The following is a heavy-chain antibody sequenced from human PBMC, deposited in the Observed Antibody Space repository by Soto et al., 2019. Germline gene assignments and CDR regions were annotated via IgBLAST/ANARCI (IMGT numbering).Heavy chain of an antibody. J-gene: IGHJ6*03. CDR3: ARHPNDFWSGYPYYMDV. CDR2: IYYSGNT. CDR1: GGSISSSSYY. V-gene: IGHV4-39*01. D-gene: IGHD3-3*01. Sequence: SETLSLTCTVSGGSISSSSYYWGWIRQPPGKGLEWIGSIYYSGNTYYNPSLKSRVTISEDTSKNQFSLKLSSVTAADTAVYYCARHPNDFWSGYPYYMDVWGKGTTVTVSS.